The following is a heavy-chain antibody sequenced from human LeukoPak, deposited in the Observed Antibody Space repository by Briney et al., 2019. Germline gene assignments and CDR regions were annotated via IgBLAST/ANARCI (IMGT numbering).Heavy chain of an antibody. D-gene: IGHD6-19*01. V-gene: IGHV3-66*01. CDR2: IYSGGGT. CDR3: ARDLGSGFSQFDY. CDR1: GFTVSSNY. J-gene: IGHJ4*02. Sequence: GGSLRLSCAASGFTVSSNYMSWVRQAPGKGLEWVSVIYSGGGTYYADSVKGRFTISRDNSKNTLYLQINSLRAEDTAVYYCARDLGSGFSQFDYWGQGTLVTVSS.